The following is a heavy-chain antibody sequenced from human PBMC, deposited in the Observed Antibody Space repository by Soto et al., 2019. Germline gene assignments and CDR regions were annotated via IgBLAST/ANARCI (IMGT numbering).Heavy chain of an antibody. V-gene: IGHV4-34*01. CDR2: INHSGST. Sequence: SETLFLNCAFYVGYCSGYYWSWIRQPPGKGLEWIGEINHSGSTNYNPSLKSRVTISVDTSKNQFSLKLSSVTAADTAVYYCARVTRGFYFDYWGQGTLVTVSS. D-gene: IGHD3-10*01. CDR1: VGYCSGYY. CDR3: ARVTRGFYFDY. J-gene: IGHJ4*02.